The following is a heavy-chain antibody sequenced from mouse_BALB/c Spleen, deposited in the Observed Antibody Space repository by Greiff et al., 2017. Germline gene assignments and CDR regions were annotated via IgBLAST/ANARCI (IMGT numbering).Heavy chain of an antibody. CDR2: ISDGGSYT. CDR1: GFTFSDYY. J-gene: IGHJ3*01. Sequence: EVQGVESGGGLVKPGGSLKLSCAASGFTFSDYYMYWVRQTPEKRLEWVATISDGGSYTYYPDSVKGRFTISRDNAKNNLYLQMSSLKSEDTAMYYCAREAYGYDEDWFAYWGQGTLVTVSA. V-gene: IGHV5-4*02. D-gene: IGHD2-2*01. CDR3: AREAYGYDEDWFAY.